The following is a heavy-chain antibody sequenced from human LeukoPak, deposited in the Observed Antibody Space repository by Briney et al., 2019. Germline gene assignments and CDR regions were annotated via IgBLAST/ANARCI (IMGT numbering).Heavy chain of an antibody. CDR3: AREMGRPPITMIVK. D-gene: IGHD3-22*01. Sequence: SETLSLTCTVSGGSISSYYWSWIRQPAGKGLEWIGRIYTSGSTNYNPSLKSRVTMSVDTSKNQFSLKLSSVTAADTAVYYRAREMGRPPITMIVKWGQGTLVTVSS. CDR1: GGSISSYY. CDR2: IYTSGST. V-gene: IGHV4-4*07. J-gene: IGHJ4*02.